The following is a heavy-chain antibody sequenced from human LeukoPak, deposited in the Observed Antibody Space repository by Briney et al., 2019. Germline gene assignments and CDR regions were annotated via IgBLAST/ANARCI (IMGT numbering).Heavy chain of an antibody. CDR1: GGSFSGYY. CDR3: ARELDFWSGYYRNSRYYFDY. V-gene: IGHV4-34*01. J-gene: IGHJ4*02. CDR2: INHSGST. Sequence: PSEALSLTCAVYGGSFSGYYWSWIRQPPGKGLEWIGEINHSGSTNYNPSLKSRVTISVDTSKNQFSLKLSSVTAADTAVYYCARELDFWSGYYRNSRYYFDYWGQGTLVTVSS. D-gene: IGHD3-3*01.